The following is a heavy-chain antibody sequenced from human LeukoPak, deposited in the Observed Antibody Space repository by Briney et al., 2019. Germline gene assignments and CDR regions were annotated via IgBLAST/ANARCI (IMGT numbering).Heavy chain of an antibody. J-gene: IGHJ4*02. D-gene: IGHD3-22*01. CDR3: ARFVSYDSSGYYYYLDY. CDR2: IYYSGST. CDR1: GGSISGYY. V-gene: IGHV4-59*01. Sequence: SETLSLTCTVSGGSISGYYWSWIRQPPGKGLEWIGYIYYSGSTNYNPSLKSRVTISVDTSKNQFSLKLSSVTAADTAVYYCARFVSYDSSGYYYYLDYWGQGTLVTVSS.